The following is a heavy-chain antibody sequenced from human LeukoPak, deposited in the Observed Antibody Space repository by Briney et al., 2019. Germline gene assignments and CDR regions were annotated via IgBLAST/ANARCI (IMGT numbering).Heavy chain of an antibody. V-gene: IGHV3-74*01. Sequence: GGSLRLSCAASGFTFSSYWMHWVRQAPGKGLVWVSRINTDGSRTSYADSVKGRFTTSRDNAKNTLYLQMNSLRAEDTAVYYCARDDCSSSSCLTYWGQGTLVTVSS. CDR3: ARDDCSSSSCLTY. D-gene: IGHD2-2*01. CDR1: GFTFSSYW. J-gene: IGHJ4*02. CDR2: INTDGSRT.